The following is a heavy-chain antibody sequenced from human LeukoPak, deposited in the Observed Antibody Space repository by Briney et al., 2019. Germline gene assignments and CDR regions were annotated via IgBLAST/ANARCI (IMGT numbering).Heavy chain of an antibody. D-gene: IGHD2-15*01. Sequence: GGSLRLSCAASGFTFSSFGMHWVRQAPGRGLEWVALIRYDEKYYADSVKGRFNISRDNSKNILYRQMDSLRVEDTAVYYCARYCSGGCYSGVDYWGQGTLVTVPS. CDR2: IRYDEK. CDR3: ARYCSGGCYSGVDY. V-gene: IGHV3-33*01. J-gene: IGHJ4*02. CDR1: GFTFSSFG.